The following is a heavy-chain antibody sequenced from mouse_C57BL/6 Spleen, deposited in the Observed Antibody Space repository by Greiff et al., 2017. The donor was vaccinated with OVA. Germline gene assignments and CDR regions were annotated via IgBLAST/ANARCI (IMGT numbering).Heavy chain of an antibody. D-gene: IGHD1-1*01. CDR2: ISYDGSN. CDR1: GYSITSGYY. J-gene: IGHJ4*01. V-gene: IGHV3-6*01. Sequence: DVQLQESGPGLVKPSQSLSLTCSVTGYSITSGYYWNWIRQFPGNKLEWMGYISYDGSNNYNPSLKNRISITRDTSKNQFFLKLNSVTTEDTATYYCARRANYYGSSYDYYAMDYWGQGTSVTVSS. CDR3: ARRANYYGSSYDYYAMDY.